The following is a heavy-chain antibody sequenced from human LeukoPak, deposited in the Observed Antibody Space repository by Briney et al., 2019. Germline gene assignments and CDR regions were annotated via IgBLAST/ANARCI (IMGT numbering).Heavy chain of an antibody. CDR1: GGSISSYY. CDR2: IYYSGST. V-gene: IGHV4-59*01. J-gene: IGHJ6*04. CDR3: ARDKRRGSMDV. D-gene: IGHD3-10*01. Sequence: SETLSLTCTVSGGSISSYYWSWIRQPPGKGLEWIGYIYYSGSTNYNPSLESRVTISVDTSKNQFSLKLSSVTAADTAVYYCARDKRRGSMDVWGKGTTVTISS.